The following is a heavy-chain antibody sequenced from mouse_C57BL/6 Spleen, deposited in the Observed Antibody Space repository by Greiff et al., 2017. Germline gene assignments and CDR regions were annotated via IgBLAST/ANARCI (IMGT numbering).Heavy chain of an antibody. Sequence: QVQLQQPGAELVKPGASVKLSCKASGYTFTSYWMHWVKQRPGQGLEWIGMIHPNSGSTNYNEKFKSKATLTVAKSASTAYMQLSSLTSEDSAVYYCAREAYSNFYAMDYWGQGTSVTVSS. J-gene: IGHJ4*01. CDR3: AREAYSNFYAMDY. CDR1: GYTFTSYW. V-gene: IGHV1-64*01. CDR2: IHPNSGST. D-gene: IGHD2-5*01.